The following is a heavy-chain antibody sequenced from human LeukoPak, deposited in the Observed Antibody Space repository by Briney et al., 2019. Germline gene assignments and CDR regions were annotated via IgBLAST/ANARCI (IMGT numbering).Heavy chain of an antibody. J-gene: IGHJ1*01. V-gene: IGHV3-30*02. Sequence: PGVSLRLSCAASGSTFSTYGMHWVRQAPGKGLEWAAFIRYDGNNEYYADSVRGRFTISRDNSKNTPYLQMSSLRSEDTAVYYCAQGTSILATINNWGQGTLVTVSS. CDR2: IRYDGNNE. CDR1: GSTFSTYG. CDR3: AQGTSILATINN. D-gene: IGHD5-12*01.